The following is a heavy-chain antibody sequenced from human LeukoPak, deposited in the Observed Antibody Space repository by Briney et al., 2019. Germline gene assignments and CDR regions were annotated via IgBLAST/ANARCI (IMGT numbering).Heavy chain of an antibody. CDR3: ARQGRSSSWSTYNVRGSFGLRARFDY. Sequence: ASETLSLTCAVYGGSFSGYYWSWIRQPPGKGLEWIGEINHSGSTNYNPSLKSRVTISVDTSKNQFSLKLSSVTAADTAVYYCARQGRSSSWSTYNVRGSFGLRARFDYWGQGTLVTVSS. V-gene: IGHV4-34*01. CDR2: INHSGST. CDR1: GGSFSGYY. J-gene: IGHJ4*02. D-gene: IGHD6-13*01.